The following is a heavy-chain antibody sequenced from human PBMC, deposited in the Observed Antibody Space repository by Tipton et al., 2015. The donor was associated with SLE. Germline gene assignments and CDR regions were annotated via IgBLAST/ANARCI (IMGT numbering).Heavy chain of an antibody. J-gene: IGHJ2*01. CDR3: ARTFSVNYWYFDL. CDR1: GGSISSYY. D-gene: IGHD3-16*01. V-gene: IGHV4-34*01. Sequence: TLSLTCTVYGGSISSYYWSWIRQPPGKGLEWIGEINHSGSTNYIPSLKSRVTISVDTSKNQFSLKLRSVTAADTAVYYCARTFSVNYWYFDLWGRGTLVTVSS. CDR2: INHSGST.